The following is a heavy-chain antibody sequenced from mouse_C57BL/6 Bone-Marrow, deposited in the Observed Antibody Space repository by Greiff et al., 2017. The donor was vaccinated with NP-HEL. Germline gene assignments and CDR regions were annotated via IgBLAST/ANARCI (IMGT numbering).Heavy chain of an antibody. V-gene: IGHV2-5*01. Sequence: QVQLQQSGPGLVQPSQCLSITCTVSGFSLTSYGVHWVRQSPGKGLEWLGVIWRGGSTDYNAAFVSRLIITKDNSTSQVFFKMNSLQADDTAIYYSAKSYYGSSPLLYFDVWGTGTTVTVSS. J-gene: IGHJ1*03. D-gene: IGHD1-1*01. CDR2: IWRGGST. CDR1: GFSLTSYG. CDR3: AKSYYGSSPLLYFDV.